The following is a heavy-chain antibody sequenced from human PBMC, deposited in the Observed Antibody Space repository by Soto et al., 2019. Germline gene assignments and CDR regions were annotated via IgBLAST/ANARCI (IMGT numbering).Heavy chain of an antibody. J-gene: IGHJ5*02. V-gene: IGHV4-39*01. CDR2: INYSGIT. CDR3: ARTIYCTTGSCYRFDP. D-gene: IGHD2-15*01. CDR1: GGSISGSDYY. Sequence: QLQLQESGPGLVKASETLSLTCTVSGGSISGSDYYWGWIRQSPGKGLEWIGSINYSGITHYNPSLKRRVTISRDTSKNQASLRRSSVTAADTAVYYCARTIYCTTGSCYRFDPWGQGTLVTVSS.